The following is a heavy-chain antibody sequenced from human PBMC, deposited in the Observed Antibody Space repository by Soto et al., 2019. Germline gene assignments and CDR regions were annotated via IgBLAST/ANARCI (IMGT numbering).Heavy chain of an antibody. CDR3: ARGHRRALGETVYGMDV. Sequence: QVQLQESGPGLVKPSETLSLTCTVSGVPISNYYWSWIRQPPGKGLEWIAYIYYRGGTEYNPSLKSRVTVSLDMTKSQSPLKLRSGTAADTVVYYCARGHRRALGETVYGMDVWGQGTTVTVSS. CDR2: IYYRGGT. CDR1: GVPISNYY. J-gene: IGHJ6*02. D-gene: IGHD3-10*01. V-gene: IGHV4-59*01.